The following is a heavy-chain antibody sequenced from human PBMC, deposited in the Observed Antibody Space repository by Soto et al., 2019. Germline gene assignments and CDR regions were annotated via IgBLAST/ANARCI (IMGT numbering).Heavy chain of an antibody. Sequence: GGSLRLSCAASGFTFSSYAMSWVRQAPGKGLEWVSAISGSGGSTYYADSVKGRFTISRDNSKNTLYLQMNSLRAEDTAVYYCAKGDLYYDILTGYYISHDAFDIWGQGTMVTVSS. V-gene: IGHV3-23*01. J-gene: IGHJ3*02. CDR2: ISGSGGST. D-gene: IGHD3-9*01. CDR3: AKGDLYYDILTGYYISHDAFDI. CDR1: GFTFSSYA.